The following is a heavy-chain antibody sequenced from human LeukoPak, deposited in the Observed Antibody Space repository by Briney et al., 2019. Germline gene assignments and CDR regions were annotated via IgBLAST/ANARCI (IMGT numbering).Heavy chain of an antibody. D-gene: IGHD2-15*01. V-gene: IGHV3-53*01. CDR2: IYSGGNA. CDR1: GFIVSSNY. J-gene: IGHJ6*02. CDR3: ARHIVGDYGMDV. Sequence: GGSLRLSCAASGFIVSSNYMSWVRQASGKGLEWVSVIYSGGNAYYAGSVKGRFTISRDNSKNTLYLQMNSLRAEDTAVYYCARHIVGDYGMDVWGQGTTVTVSS.